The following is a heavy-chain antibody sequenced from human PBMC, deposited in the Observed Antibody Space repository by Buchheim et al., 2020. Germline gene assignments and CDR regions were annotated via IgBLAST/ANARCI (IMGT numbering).Heavy chain of an antibody. V-gene: IGHV4-34*01. D-gene: IGHD2-15*01. CDR1: GGSLTGYY. J-gene: IGHJ5*02. Sequence: QVQLPQWGAGLLKSSETLSLACDVSGGSLTGYYWSWIRQSPGKGLEWIGEIKYNVTTSYNASLKSRVTMSLDTSRKKLSLKLTAVTAADTGVYFCARGKPTLAPTRGGGWFDLWGQGTL. CDR2: IKYNVTT. CDR3: ARGKPTLAPTRGGGWFDL.